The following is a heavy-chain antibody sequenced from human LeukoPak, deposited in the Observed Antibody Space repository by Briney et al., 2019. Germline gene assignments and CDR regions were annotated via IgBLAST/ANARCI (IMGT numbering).Heavy chain of an antibody. J-gene: IGHJ4*02. CDR3: ARDRPGRGYFDY. CDR1: GFTFSSYE. V-gene: IGHV3-48*03. CDR2: ISSSGSTI. Sequence: PGGSLRLFCAASGFTFSSYEMNWVRQAPGKGLEWVSYISSSGSTIYYADSVKGRFTISRDNAKNSLYLQMNSLRAEDTAVYYCARDRPGRGYFDYWGQGTLVTVSS. D-gene: IGHD1-26*01.